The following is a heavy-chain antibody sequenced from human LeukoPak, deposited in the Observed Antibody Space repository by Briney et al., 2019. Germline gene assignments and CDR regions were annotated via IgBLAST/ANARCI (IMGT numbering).Heavy chain of an antibody. J-gene: IGHJ4*02. Sequence: GGSLRLSCAPSGFTFRNYWVTWVRHAPGEGLEWVANIKQDGSEKNYVDSVKGRFTISRDNAKNSLFLQMNSLRAEDTAVYYCARHSNGWSEGTYWGQGTLVTVTS. D-gene: IGHD6-19*01. CDR2: IKQDGSEK. CDR3: ARHSNGWSEGTY. CDR1: GFTFRNYW. V-gene: IGHV3-7*03.